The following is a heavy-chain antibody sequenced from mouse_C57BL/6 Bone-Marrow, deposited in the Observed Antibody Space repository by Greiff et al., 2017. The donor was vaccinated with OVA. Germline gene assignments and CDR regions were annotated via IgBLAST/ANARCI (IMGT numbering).Heavy chain of an antibody. D-gene: IGHD1-1*01. CDR1: GYTFTSYW. CDR2: IIPSSGYT. J-gene: IGHJ4*01. Sequence: VQLVESGAELAKPGASVKLSCKASGYTFTSYWMHWVKQRPGQGLEWIGYIIPSSGYTKYNQKFKDKATLTADKSSSTAYMQLSSLTYEDSAVYYCALITTVVADYYAMDYWGQGTSVTVSS. CDR3: ALITTVVADYYAMDY. V-gene: IGHV1-7*01.